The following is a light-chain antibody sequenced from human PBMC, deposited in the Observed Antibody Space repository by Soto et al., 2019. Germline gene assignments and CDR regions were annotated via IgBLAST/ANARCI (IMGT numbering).Light chain of an antibody. V-gene: IGKV1-39*01. J-gene: IGKJ2*01. CDR2: SAS. Sequence: IPMTQSPSSLSASVGDRVTLTCRTSRAINNYVNWYQHHPGRVPKLLISSASILQAGVPSRFSAGGSGTHFALTISNLQPEDVATYYCQQSYSTHPNFGQGTK. CDR1: RAINNY. CDR3: QQSYSTHPN.